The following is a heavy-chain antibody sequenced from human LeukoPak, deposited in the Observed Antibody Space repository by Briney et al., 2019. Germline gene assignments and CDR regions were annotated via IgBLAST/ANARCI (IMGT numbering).Heavy chain of an antibody. CDR3: ARGVVGASNWFDP. J-gene: IGHJ5*02. Sequence: ASVKVSCKASGGTFSSYAISWVRQAPGQGLEWMGGIIPIFGTANYAQKFQGRVTITADKSTSTAYMGLSSLRSEDTAVYYCARGVVGASNWFDPWGQGTLVTVSS. CDR2: IIPIFGTA. D-gene: IGHD1-26*01. CDR1: GGTFSSYA. V-gene: IGHV1-69*06.